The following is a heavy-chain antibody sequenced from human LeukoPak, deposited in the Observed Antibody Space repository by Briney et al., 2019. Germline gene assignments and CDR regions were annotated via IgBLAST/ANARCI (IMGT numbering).Heavy chain of an antibody. Sequence: SETLSLTCTVSGGSISSSSYYWGWIRQPPGKGLEWIGYIYYSGSTNYNPSLKSRVTISVDTSKNQFSLKLSSVTAADTAVYYCATGGSSYYWGQGTLVTVSS. CDR2: IYYSGST. CDR1: GGSISSSSYY. J-gene: IGHJ4*02. V-gene: IGHV4-61*05. CDR3: ATGGSSYY. D-gene: IGHD2-15*01.